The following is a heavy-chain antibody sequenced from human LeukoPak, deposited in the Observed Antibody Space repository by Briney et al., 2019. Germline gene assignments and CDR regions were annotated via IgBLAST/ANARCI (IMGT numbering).Heavy chain of an antibody. J-gene: IGHJ4*02. D-gene: IGHD6-6*01. Sequence: PGGSLRLSCAASRFTFSSYWMSWVRQAPGKGLEWVANIKQDGSEKYYVDSVKGRFTISRDNAKNSLYLQMNSLRAEDTAVYYCARDASISPGYWGQGTLVTVSS. CDR2: IKQDGSEK. V-gene: IGHV3-7*01. CDR3: ARDASISPGY. CDR1: RFTFSSYW.